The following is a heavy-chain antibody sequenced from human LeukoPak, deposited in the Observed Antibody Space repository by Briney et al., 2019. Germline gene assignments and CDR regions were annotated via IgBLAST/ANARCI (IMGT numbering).Heavy chain of an antibody. CDR2: MNPNSGNT. CDR3: ATLRYFDWLQGSYYFDY. J-gene: IGHJ4*02. V-gene: IGHV1-8*01. D-gene: IGHD3-9*01. Sequence: ASVKVSCKASEYTLTSYDINWVRQATGQGLEWMGWMNPNSGNTGYAQKFQGRVTMTRNTSISTAYMELSSLRSEDTAVYYCATLRYFDWLQGSYYFDYWGQGTLVTVSS. CDR1: EYTLTSYD.